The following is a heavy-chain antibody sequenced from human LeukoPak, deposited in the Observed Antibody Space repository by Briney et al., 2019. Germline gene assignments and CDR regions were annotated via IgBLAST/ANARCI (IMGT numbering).Heavy chain of an antibody. CDR3: ARSLGPYSSSGY. CDR1: GGSFSGYY. V-gene: IGHV4-34*01. Sequence: SETLSLTCAVYGGSFSGYYWSWIRQPPGKGLEWIGEINHSGSTNYNPSLKSRVTISVDTSKNQFSLKLSSVTAADTAVYYCARSLGPYSSSGYWGQGTLVTVSS. CDR2: INHSGST. J-gene: IGHJ4*02. D-gene: IGHD6-6*01.